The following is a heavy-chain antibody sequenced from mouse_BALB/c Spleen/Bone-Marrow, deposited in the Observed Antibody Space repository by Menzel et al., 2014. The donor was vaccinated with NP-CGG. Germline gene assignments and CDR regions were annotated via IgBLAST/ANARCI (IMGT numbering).Heavy chain of an antibody. CDR1: GFTFSSYG. CDR2: INSNGGST. V-gene: IGHV5-6-3*01. J-gene: IGHJ2*01. Sequence: DVHLVESGGGLVQPGGSLKLSCAASGFTFSSYGMSWVRQTPDKRLELVATINSNGGSTYYPDSVKGRFTIPRDNAKNTLYLQMSSLKSEDTAMYYCARDYYGSSDYWGQGTALTVSS. CDR3: ARDYYGSSDY. D-gene: IGHD1-1*01.